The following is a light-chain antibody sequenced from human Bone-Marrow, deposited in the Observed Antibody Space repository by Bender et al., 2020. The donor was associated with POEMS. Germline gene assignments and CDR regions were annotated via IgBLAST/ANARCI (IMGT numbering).Light chain of an antibody. CDR3: SSYADTNTIL. J-gene: IGLJ2*01. V-gene: IGLV2-8*01. CDR2: DAS. Sequence: QSALTQPASMSGSPGQSITIFCTGVDTSFNYVSWYQHHPGQAPKLVIYDASHRPSGVPDRFSASKSGNTASLTVSGLQPEDDAEYYCSSYADTNTILFGGGTKLTVL. CDR1: DTSFNY.